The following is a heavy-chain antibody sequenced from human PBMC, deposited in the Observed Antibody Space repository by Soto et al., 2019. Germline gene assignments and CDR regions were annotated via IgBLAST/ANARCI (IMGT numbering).Heavy chain of an antibody. Sequence: AGGSLRLSCAASGFMFSAYWMSWVRQAPGKGLEWVSSISSTTNYIYYADSMKGRFTVSRDNAKNSVYLEMNSLSAEDTALYYCARESEDLTSNFDYWGQGTLVTVSS. J-gene: IGHJ4*02. CDR2: ISSTTNYI. CDR1: GFMFSAYW. CDR3: ARESEDLTSNFDY. V-gene: IGHV3-21*01.